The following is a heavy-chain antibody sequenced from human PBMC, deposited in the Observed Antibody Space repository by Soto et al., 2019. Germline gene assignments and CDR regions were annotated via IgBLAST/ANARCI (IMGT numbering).Heavy chain of an antibody. Sequence: QLQLQESGSGLVKPSQTLSLTCAVSGGSISSGGYSWSWIRQPPGKGLEWIGYIYHSGSTYYNPSLRSRVTISVDRAKNQFSLKRSSVTAADTAVYYCAAGGGLPRYYWGQGTLVPVSS. V-gene: IGHV4-30-2*01. CDR2: IYHSGST. J-gene: IGHJ4*02. CDR3: AAGGGLPRYY. CDR1: GGSISSGGYS. D-gene: IGHD5-12*01.